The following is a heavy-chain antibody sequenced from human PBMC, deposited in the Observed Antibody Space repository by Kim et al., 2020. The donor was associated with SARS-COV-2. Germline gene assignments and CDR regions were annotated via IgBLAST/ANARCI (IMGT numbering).Heavy chain of an antibody. Sequence: SQTLSLTCVISGDSVSSNSAAWNWIRLSPSRGLEWLGRTYYRSKWYNDYAVSVKSRIVVNPDTSKNQFFLQLKSVTPEDTALYYCVRGGAEYFDSSGAQATDACDIWGRGTMVAVSS. D-gene: IGHD3-22*01. CDR3: VRGGAEYFDSSGAQATDACDI. J-gene: IGHJ3*02. CDR1: GDSVSSNSAA. V-gene: IGHV6-1*01. CDR2: TYYRSKWYN.